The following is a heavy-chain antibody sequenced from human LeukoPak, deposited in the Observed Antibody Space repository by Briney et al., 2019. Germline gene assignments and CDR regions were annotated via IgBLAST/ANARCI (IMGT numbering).Heavy chain of an antibody. Sequence: SETLSLTCTVSGGSISSYYWSWIRQPPGKGLEWIGYIYYSGSTNYNPSLKSRVTISVDTSKNQFSLKLSSVTAADTAAYYCAREVAATPCWFDPWGQGTLVTVSS. CDR2: IYYSGST. CDR1: GGSISSYY. J-gene: IGHJ5*02. CDR3: AREVAATPCWFDP. D-gene: IGHD2-15*01. V-gene: IGHV4-59*12.